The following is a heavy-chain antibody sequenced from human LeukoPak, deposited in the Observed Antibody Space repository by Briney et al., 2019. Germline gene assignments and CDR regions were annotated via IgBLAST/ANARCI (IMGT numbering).Heavy chain of an antibody. CDR1: GGSISSSSFS. J-gene: IGHJ4*02. Sequence: PSETLSLTCTVSGGSISSSSFSWVWIRQPPGKGLQWIGNIHYSGSPYYNPSLKSRVTISVDTSRNIFSLKMHSVTAADTAVYYCAAMSSRFEYYFDYWGQGTLVPVSS. V-gene: IGHV4-39*01. CDR2: IHYSGSP. D-gene: IGHD5/OR15-5a*01. CDR3: AAMSSRFEYYFDY.